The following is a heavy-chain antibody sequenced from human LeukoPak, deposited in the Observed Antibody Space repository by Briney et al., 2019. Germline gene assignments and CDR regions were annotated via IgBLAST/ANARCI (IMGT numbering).Heavy chain of an antibody. D-gene: IGHD1-26*01. Sequence: PGGSLRLSCAASGFTFRSYAMSWVRQAPGKGLEWVSAIRGSGDNTYYADSVKGRFTISRDNSKNTLFLQMNSLTAEDTAVYYCAKDVGGTYPYYFSYWGQGILVTVSS. J-gene: IGHJ4*02. CDR1: GFTFRSYA. V-gene: IGHV3-23*01. CDR3: AKDVGGTYPYYFSY. CDR2: IRGSGDNT.